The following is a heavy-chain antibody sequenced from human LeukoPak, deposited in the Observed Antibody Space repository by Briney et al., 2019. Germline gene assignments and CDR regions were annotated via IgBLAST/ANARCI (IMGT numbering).Heavy chain of an antibody. V-gene: IGHV1-18*01. CDR1: GYTFTSYG. CDR2: ISAYNGNT. D-gene: IGHD3-22*01. J-gene: IGHJ3*02. Sequence: ASVKVSCKASGYTFTSYGISWVRQAPGQGLEWMGWISAYNGNTNYAQKLQGRVTMPTDTSTSTAYMELRSLRSDDTAVYYCARDARYYDSSGYPFDAFDIWGQGTMVTVSS. CDR3: ARDARYYDSSGYPFDAFDI.